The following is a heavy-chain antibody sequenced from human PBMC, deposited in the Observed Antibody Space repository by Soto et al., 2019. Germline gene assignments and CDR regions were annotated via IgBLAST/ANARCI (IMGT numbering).Heavy chain of an antibody. CDR1: GGSTSSYY. CDR3: ATSGYDYVFDY. CDR2: IYYSGST. J-gene: IGHJ4*02. D-gene: IGHD5-12*01. Sequence: SETLSLTCTVSGGSTSSYYWSWIRQPPGKGLEWIGYIYYSGSTNYNPSLKSRVTISVDTSKNQFSLKLSSVTAADTAVYYCATSGYDYVFDYWGQGTLVTVSS. V-gene: IGHV4-59*01.